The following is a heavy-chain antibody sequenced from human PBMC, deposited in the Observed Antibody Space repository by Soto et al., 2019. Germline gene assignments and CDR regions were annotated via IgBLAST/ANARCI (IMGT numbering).Heavy chain of an antibody. Sequence: HPGGSLRLSCAASGFTFSSYWMSWVRQAPGKGLEWVANIKQDGSEKYYMDSVKGRFTISRDNAKNSLYLQMNSLRAEDTAVFSCVRITYSYGWIYDYWGQGTLVTVS. J-gene: IGHJ4*01. CDR1: GFTFSSYW. CDR3: VRITYSYGWIYDY. D-gene: IGHD3-16*01. CDR2: IKQDGSEK. V-gene: IGHV3-7*01.